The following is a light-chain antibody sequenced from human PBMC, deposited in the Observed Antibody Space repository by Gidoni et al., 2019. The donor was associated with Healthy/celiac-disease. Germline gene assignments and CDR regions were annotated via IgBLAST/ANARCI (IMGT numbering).Light chain of an antibody. CDR2: DAS. Sequence: DIQMTQSPSSLSASVGDRVTITCQASQDISNYLNWYQQKPGKAPKLLIYDASNLETGVPSRCSGSGSGADFTFTISSLQPEDIATYYCQQYDNIASFGQGTKLEIK. V-gene: IGKV1-33*01. J-gene: IGKJ2*01. CDR1: QDISNY. CDR3: QQYDNIAS.